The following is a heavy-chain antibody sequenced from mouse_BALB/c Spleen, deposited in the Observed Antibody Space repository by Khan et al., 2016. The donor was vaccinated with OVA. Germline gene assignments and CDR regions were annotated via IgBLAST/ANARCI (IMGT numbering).Heavy chain of an antibody. CDR1: GFTFSSFG. J-gene: IGHJ1*01. Sequence: EVELVESGGGLVQPGGSRKLSCAVSGFTFSSFGMHWVRQAPKKGLEWVAYISRGSSTIYYVDTVKGRFTISRDSPKNPLFLQMTSLRSEDTAMYYCARSGSNFHWYFDVWGAGTSVTVSS. D-gene: IGHD2-5*01. CDR2: ISRGSSTI. V-gene: IGHV5-17*02. CDR3: ARSGSNFHWYFDV.